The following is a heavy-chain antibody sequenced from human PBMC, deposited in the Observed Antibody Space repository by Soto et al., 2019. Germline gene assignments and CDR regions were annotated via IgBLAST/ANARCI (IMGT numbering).Heavy chain of an antibody. D-gene: IGHD1-26*01. Sequence: ASVKVSCKVSGYTLTELSMHWVLQAPGKGLEWMGGFDPEDGETIYAQKFQGRVTMTEDTSTDTAYMELSSLRSEDTAVYYCATEDARPSGSLQVYWGQGTLVTVSS. V-gene: IGHV1-24*01. CDR1: GYTLTELS. CDR3: ATEDARPSGSLQVY. CDR2: FDPEDGET. J-gene: IGHJ4*02.